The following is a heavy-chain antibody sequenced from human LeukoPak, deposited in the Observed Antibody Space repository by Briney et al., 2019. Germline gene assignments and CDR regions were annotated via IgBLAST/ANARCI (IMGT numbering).Heavy chain of an antibody. CDR1: GYTFTSYD. CDR3: ARAVGDSSSWVYYFDY. J-gene: IGHJ4*02. D-gene: IGHD6-13*01. Sequence: ASVKVSCKASGYTFTSYDINWVRQATGQGLEWMGWMNPNSGNTSYAQKFQGRVTMTRNTSISTAYMELSSLRSEDTAVYYCARAVGDSSSWVYYFDYWGQGTLVTVSS. CDR2: MNPNSGNT. V-gene: IGHV1-8*01.